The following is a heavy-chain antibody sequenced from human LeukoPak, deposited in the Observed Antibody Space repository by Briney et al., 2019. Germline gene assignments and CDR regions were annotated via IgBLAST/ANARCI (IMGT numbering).Heavy chain of an antibody. CDR3: ARALEMDY. D-gene: IGHD5-24*01. Sequence: GGSLRLSCAASGFTFSSCAMSWVRQAPGKGLEWVAVIWYDGCNKYYADSVKGRFTISRDNSKNTLYLQMNSLRAEDTAVYYCARALEMDYWGQGTLVTVSS. CDR2: IWYDGCNK. CDR1: GFTFSSCA. J-gene: IGHJ4*02. V-gene: IGHV3-33*08.